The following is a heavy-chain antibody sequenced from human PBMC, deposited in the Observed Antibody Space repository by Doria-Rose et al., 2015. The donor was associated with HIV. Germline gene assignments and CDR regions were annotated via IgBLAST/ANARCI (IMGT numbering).Heavy chain of an antibody. J-gene: IGHJ4*02. D-gene: IGHD1-26*01. Sequence: VQLVQSGSAVKKPGSSVKVSCKASGGTFSSYTISWVRQAPGQGLEWMGRIIPILDIVNYALRFQGRVTITADESTSTAYMELSSLRSKDTAIYYCASQWERSSFDYWGQGTLVTVSS. CDR1: GGTFSSYT. CDR2: IIPILDIV. CDR3: ASQWERSSFDY. V-gene: IGHV1-69*02.